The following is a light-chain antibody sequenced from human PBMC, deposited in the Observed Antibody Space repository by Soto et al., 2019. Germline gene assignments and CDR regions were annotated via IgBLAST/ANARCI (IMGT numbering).Light chain of an antibody. CDR1: QGISSW. J-gene: IGKJ1*01. CDR3: QQYNSYWT. Sequence: DIQMTQSPSTLSASVGDRVTITCRASQGISSWLAWYQQKPGKAPKLLIYDASSLESGVPSRFSGSGSGTEFTLTISSLQPDDFATYYCQQYNSYWTFGQGTKVEIK. CDR2: DAS. V-gene: IGKV1-5*01.